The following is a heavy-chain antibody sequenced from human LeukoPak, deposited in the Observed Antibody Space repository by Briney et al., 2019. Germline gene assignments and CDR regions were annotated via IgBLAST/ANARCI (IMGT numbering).Heavy chain of an antibody. CDR1: RFTFSSFD. CDR3: AKLQEMATIDY. CDR2: ISGSGGST. J-gene: IGHJ4*02. D-gene: IGHD5-24*01. V-gene: IGHV3-23*01. Sequence: GGSLRLSCAASRFTFSSFDMSWVRQAPGKGLEWVSGISGSGGSTYYADSVKGRFTISRDNSKNTLYLQMNSLRAEDTAVYYCAKLQEMATIDYWGQGTLVTVSS.